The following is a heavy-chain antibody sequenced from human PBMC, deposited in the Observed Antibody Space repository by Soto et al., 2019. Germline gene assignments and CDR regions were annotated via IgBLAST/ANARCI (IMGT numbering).Heavy chain of an antibody. V-gene: IGHV3-33*01. J-gene: IGHJ3*02. Sequence: VAVIWYDGSNKYYADSVKGRFTISRDNSKNTLYLQMNSLRAEDTAVYYCARGGHIPADSFDIWGQGTMVTVSS. D-gene: IGHD2-21*01. CDR3: ARGGHIPADSFDI. CDR2: IWYDGSNK.